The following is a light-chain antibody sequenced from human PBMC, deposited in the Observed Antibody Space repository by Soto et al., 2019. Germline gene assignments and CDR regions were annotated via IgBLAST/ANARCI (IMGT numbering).Light chain of an antibody. CDR3: QQYGTRPWT. Sequence: EIVLTQSPGTLSLSPGVRVTLSCRARQSVSGSHLAWYQQKPGQSPRLLIYEASSRATGIPDRFSGSGSGTDFTLTISRLEPEDFAVYYCQQYGTRPWTFGQGTKVESK. J-gene: IGKJ1*01. V-gene: IGKV3-20*01. CDR2: EAS. CDR1: QSVSGSH.